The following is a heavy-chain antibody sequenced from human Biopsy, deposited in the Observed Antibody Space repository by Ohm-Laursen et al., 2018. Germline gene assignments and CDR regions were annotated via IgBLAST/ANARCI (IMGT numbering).Heavy chain of an antibody. J-gene: IGHJ4*02. CDR3: VVLYFGELVF. Sequence: SLRLSCAASGFIFSDHEMDWVRQAPGKGLEWISYVTKGGNHKFYADALGGRFTISRDNSQNSVSLQMDSLRVDDTALYYCVVLYFGELVFRGRGILVTVSS. CDR2: VTKGGNHK. D-gene: IGHD3-10*01. CDR1: GFIFSDHE. V-gene: IGHV3-48*03.